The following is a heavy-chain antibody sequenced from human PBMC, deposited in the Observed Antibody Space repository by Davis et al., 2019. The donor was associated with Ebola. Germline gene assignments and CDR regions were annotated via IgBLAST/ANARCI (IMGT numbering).Heavy chain of an antibody. J-gene: IGHJ3*01. V-gene: IGHV5-51*01. CDR3: ATRESGREPFDL. D-gene: IGHD2-15*01. CDR2: IYPGDSHT. CDR1: GYSFTNSW. Sequence: GESLKISCYGSGYSFTNSWIGWVRQVSGNGLEWMGIIYPGDSHTRYSPSFQGHVTMSVDKSITTAYLQWNSLEASDTAMYYCATRESGREPFDLWGQGTMITVSS.